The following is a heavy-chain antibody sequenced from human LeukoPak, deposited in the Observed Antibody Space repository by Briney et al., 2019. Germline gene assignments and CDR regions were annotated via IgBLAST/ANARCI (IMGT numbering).Heavy chain of an antibody. CDR2: ISGSGGST. J-gene: IGHJ3*02. V-gene: IGHV3-23*01. CDR3: AKFPGFYGDYPKDAFDI. CDR1: GFTFSSYA. D-gene: IGHD4-17*01. Sequence: GGSLRLSCAASGFTFSSYAMSWVRQAPGKGLEWVSAISGSGGSTYYADSVKGRFTISRDNSKNTLYLQMNSLRAEDTAVYYCAKFPGFYGDYPKDAFDIWGQGTMVTVSS.